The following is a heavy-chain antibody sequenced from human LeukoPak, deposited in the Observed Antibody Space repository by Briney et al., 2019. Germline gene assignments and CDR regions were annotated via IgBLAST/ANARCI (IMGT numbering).Heavy chain of an antibody. V-gene: IGHV3-7*05. CDR2: IKQDGSEK. Sequence: GGSLRLSCAASGFTFSSYAMGWVRQAPGKGLEWVANIKQDGSEKYYVDSVKGRFTISRDNAKNSLYLQMNSLRAEDTAVYNCAAGTGWWFQHWGQGILVTVSP. CDR1: GFTFSSYA. CDR3: AAGTGWWFQH. D-gene: IGHD2-15*01. J-gene: IGHJ1*01.